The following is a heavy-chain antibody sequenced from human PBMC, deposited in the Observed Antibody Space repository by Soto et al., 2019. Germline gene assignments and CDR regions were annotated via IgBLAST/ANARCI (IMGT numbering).Heavy chain of an antibody. Sequence: QVQLQESGPGLVKPSGTLSLTCAVSGGSISSSNWWSWVRQPPGKGLEWIGEIYHSGSTNYNPSLKGRVTISVDKSKNQFSLNLSSVTAADTAVYYWARDRGVEWESDLYYGMDVWGQGTTVTVSS. D-gene: IGHD1-26*01. CDR2: IYHSGST. CDR1: GGSISSSNW. J-gene: IGHJ6*02. V-gene: IGHV4-4*02. CDR3: ARDRGVEWESDLYYGMDV.